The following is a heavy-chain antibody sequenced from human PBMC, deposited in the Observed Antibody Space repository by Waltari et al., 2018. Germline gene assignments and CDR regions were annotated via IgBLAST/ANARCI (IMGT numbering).Heavy chain of an antibody. V-gene: IGHV4-59*01. CDR1: GGSISSYY. CDR2: IYYSGST. Sequence: QVQLQESGPGLVKPSETLSLTCTVPGGSISSYYWSWIRHPPGKGLEWIGYIYYSGSTNYNPSLKSRVTISVDTSKNQFSLKLSSVTAADTAVYYCARGGTTRSLSDGMDVWGQGTTVTVSS. J-gene: IGHJ6*02. CDR3: ARGGTTRSLSDGMDV. D-gene: IGHD1-7*01.